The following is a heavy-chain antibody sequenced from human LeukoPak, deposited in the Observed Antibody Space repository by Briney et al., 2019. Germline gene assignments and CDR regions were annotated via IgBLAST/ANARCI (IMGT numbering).Heavy chain of an antibody. Sequence: ASVKVSCKAPGYTFTGYYMHWVRQAPGQGLEWMGWINPNSGGTNYAQKFQGRVTMTRDTSISTAYMELSRLRSDDTAVYYCARDNGGDIVVVPAAILLYGMDVWGQGTTVTVSS. J-gene: IGHJ6*02. D-gene: IGHD2-2*02. CDR2: INPNSGGT. CDR1: GYTFTGYY. V-gene: IGHV1-2*02. CDR3: ARDNGGDIVVVPAAILLYGMDV.